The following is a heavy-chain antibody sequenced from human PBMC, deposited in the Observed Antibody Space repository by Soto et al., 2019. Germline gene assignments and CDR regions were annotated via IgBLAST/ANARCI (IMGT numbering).Heavy chain of an antibody. CDR3: ARLHCDSPNCVPLDP. D-gene: IGHD2-2*01. CDR2: IYYSGTS. CDR1: GGSIRDDTYY. V-gene: IGHV4-39*01. Sequence: PSGTLSLTCTVPGGSIRDDTYYWGWIRQPPGKGLEWIGSIYYSGTSSYNPSLKSRVTMSVDTSKKQLSLRLSSVTAADTAVYYCARLHCDSPNCVPLDPWGQGTLVTVSS. J-gene: IGHJ5*02.